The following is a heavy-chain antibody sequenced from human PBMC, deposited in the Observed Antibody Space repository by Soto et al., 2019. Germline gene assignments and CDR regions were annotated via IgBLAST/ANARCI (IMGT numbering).Heavy chain of an antibody. D-gene: IGHD6-13*01. J-gene: IGHJ4*02. CDR3: ASGMYSSSWYFDY. CDR2: IKQDGSEK. V-gene: IGHV3-7*01. Sequence: VQLVESGGGLVQPGGSLRLSCAASGFTFSSYWMSWVRQAPGKGLEWVANIKQDGSEKYYVDSVKGRFTISRDNAKNSLYLQMNSLRAEDTAVYYCASGMYSSSWYFDYWGQGTLVTVSS. CDR1: GFTFSSYW.